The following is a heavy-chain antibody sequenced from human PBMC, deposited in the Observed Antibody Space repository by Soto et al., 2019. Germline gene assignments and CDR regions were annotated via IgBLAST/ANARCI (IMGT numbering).Heavy chain of an antibody. CDR2: MNPNSGNT. CDR1: GYTFTSYD. J-gene: IGHJ3*02. CDR3: ASSGWYRESAFDI. D-gene: IGHD6-19*01. V-gene: IGHV1-8*01. Sequence: ASVKVSCKASGYTFTSYDINWVRQATGQGLEWMGWMNPNSGNTGYAQKFQGRVTMTRNTSISTAYMELSSLRSEDTAVYYCASSGWYRESAFDIWGQGTMVTVSS.